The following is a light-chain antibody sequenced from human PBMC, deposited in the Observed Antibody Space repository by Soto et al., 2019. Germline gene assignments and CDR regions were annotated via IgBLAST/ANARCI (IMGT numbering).Light chain of an antibody. Sequence: IQMTQSPSTLSGSVGDRVTTNCRASQTISGWLAWYQQKPGKAPKLLIYKASTLKSGVPSRFSGSGSGTEFTLTISSLQTDDFATYYCKHYNSYSEAFGKGTKVDIK. CDR3: KHYNSYSEA. CDR1: QTISGW. V-gene: IGKV1-5*03. CDR2: KAS. J-gene: IGKJ1*01.